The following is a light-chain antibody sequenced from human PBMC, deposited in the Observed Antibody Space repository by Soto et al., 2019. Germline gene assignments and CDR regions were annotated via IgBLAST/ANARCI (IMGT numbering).Light chain of an antibody. CDR1: QSVPKNY. Sequence: EIVLTQSSGTLSLSPGERATLSCRASQSVPKNYLAWYQQKPGQAPRLLIHDASSRATGIPDRFSGSGSGTDFTLTISRLEPEDFAVYYCQQCSTSPLTFGGGTKVDI. CDR3: QQCSTSPLT. CDR2: DAS. V-gene: IGKV3-20*01. J-gene: IGKJ4*01.